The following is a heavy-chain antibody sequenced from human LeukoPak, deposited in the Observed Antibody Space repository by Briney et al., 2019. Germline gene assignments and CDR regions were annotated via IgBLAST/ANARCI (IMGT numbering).Heavy chain of an antibody. Sequence: SETLSLTCTVSVASISNTCYYWGWIRQPPGKGLEWIGNIYHSGSTYYSPSLKSRVTLSVDTSKNQFSLKLSSVTAADTAVYYCAGLLNGGASHWFDPWGQGTLVTVSS. J-gene: IGHJ5*02. D-gene: IGHD7-27*01. V-gene: IGHV4-39*01. CDR2: IYHSGST. CDR1: VASISNTCYY. CDR3: AGLLNGGASHWFDP.